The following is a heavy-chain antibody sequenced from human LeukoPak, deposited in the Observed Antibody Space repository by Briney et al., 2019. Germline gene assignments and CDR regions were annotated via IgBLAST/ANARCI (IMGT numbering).Heavy chain of an antibody. CDR3: ARANFDTLTGWGHFDS. V-gene: IGHV4-30-2*01. J-gene: IGHJ4*02. Sequence: SQTLSLTCTVSGGSISSGGYYWSWIRQPPGKGLEWIGYIYHSGSTYYNPSLKSRVTISVDRSKNQFSLKLSSVTAADTAMYYCARANFDTLTGWGHFDSWGQGTLLTVSS. D-gene: IGHD3-9*01. CDR1: GGSISSGGYY. CDR2: IYHSGST.